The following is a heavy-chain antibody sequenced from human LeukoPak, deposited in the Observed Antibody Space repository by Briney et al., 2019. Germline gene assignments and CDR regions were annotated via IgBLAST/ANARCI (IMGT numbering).Heavy chain of an antibody. CDR2: INQDGSEK. V-gene: IGHV3-7*01. CDR3: ASLSAGYSRS. Sequence: GGSLRLSCAASGFTFNNYMMTWVRQAPGKGLEWVANINQDGSEKYYVDSVKGRFTISRDNTKNSLYLQMNSLRAEDTAVYYCASLSAGYSRSWGQGTLVTVSS. J-gene: IGHJ4*02. CDR1: GFTFNNYM. D-gene: IGHD6-13*01.